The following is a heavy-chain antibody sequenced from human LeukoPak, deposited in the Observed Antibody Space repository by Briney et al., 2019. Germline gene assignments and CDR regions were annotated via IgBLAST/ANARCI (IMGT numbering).Heavy chain of an antibody. CDR1: GGTFSSYA. V-gene: IGHV1-69*06. J-gene: IGHJ4*02. CDR3: AGSYCSGGSCYSSGFGY. D-gene: IGHD2-15*01. Sequence: ASVKVSCKASGGTFSSYAISWVRQAPGQGLEWMGGIIPIFGTANYAQKFQGRVTITADKSTSTAYMELSSLRSEDTAVYYCAGSYCSGGSCYSSGFGYWGQGTLVTVSS. CDR2: IIPIFGTA.